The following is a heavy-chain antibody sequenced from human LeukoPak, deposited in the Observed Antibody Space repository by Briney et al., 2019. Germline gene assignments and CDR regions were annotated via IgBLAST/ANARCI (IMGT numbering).Heavy chain of an antibody. Sequence: GGSLRLSCAASGFTFSSYAMHWVRQAPGKWLELVAVISYDGSNKYYADSVKGRFTISRDNSKNTLYLQMNSLRAEDTAVYHAESGIRYFDWLGDAFDIWGQGTMVTVSS. CDR1: GFTFSSYA. CDR2: ISYDGSNK. J-gene: IGHJ3*02. V-gene: IGHV3-30*04. D-gene: IGHD3-9*01. CDR3: ESGIRYFDWLGDAFDI.